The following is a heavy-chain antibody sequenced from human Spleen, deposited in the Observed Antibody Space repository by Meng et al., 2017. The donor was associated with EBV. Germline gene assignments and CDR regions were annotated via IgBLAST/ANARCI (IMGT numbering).Heavy chain of an antibody. V-gene: IGHV4-39*01. J-gene: IGHJ5*02. D-gene: IGHD1-26*01. CDR3: ARPFPSWESPRLDPFGA. Sequence: LGESGPGQVKPREPPSLPCTVSGDSISSFYYWGWIRQPPGRGLEWIGSVHYTGSTYYSPSLKSRVTVSVDTSKNQFSLRLTSVTAADTAVYYCARPFPSWESPRLDPFGAWGQGTLVTASS. CDR1: GDSISSFYY. CDR2: VHYTGST.